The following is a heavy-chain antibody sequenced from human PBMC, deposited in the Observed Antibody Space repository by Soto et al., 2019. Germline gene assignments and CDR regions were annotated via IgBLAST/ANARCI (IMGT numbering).Heavy chain of an antibody. J-gene: IGHJ4*02. CDR2: IYYSGST. CDR1: GGSISSSSYY. Sequence: QLQLQESGPGLVKPSETLSLTCAVSGGSISSSSYYWGWIRQPPGKGLEWIGSIYYSGSTYYTPSLQSQVAISVDTSKTQFSLKLNYVTAADTAVYYCARRTFNIRTFYSVRKTHCFDYWGQGNLGAVSS. D-gene: IGHD3-16*01. CDR3: ARRTFNIRTFYSVRKTHCFDY. V-gene: IGHV4-39*01.